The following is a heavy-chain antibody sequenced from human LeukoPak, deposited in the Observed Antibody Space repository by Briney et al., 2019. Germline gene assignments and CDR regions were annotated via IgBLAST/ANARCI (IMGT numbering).Heavy chain of an antibody. CDR2: INHSGTI. CDR1: GASFSVNN. J-gene: IGHJ4*02. Sequence: SETLSLTCAVYGASFSVNNWIWIRQPPGKGLEWIGEINHSGTITYKPSLKSRLTISADTSKNQFSLKLSSVTAADTAVYYCAWSGSGIRGYFDYWGQGTLVTVSS. D-gene: IGHD3-10*01. V-gene: IGHV4-34*01. CDR3: AWSGSGIRGYFDY.